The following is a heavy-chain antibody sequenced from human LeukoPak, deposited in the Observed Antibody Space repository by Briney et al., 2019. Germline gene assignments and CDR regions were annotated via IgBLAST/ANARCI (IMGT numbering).Heavy chain of an antibody. V-gene: IGHV4-39*07. J-gene: IGHJ2*01. CDR2: IYYSGST. CDR1: GGSISSSSYY. Sequence: SETLSLTCTVSGGSISSSSYYWGWIRQPPGKGLEWIGSIYYSGSTYYNPSLKSRVTISVDTSKNQFSLKLSSVTAADTAVYYCARVTTRWYFDLWGRGTPVTVSS. CDR3: ARVTTRWYFDL. D-gene: IGHD4-17*01.